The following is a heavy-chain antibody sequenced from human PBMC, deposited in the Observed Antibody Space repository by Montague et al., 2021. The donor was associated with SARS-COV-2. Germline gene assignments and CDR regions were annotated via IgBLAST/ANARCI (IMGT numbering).Heavy chain of an antibody. CDR3: ARLKYGMDV. CDR2: YN. J-gene: IGHJ6*02. V-gene: IGHV6-1*01. Sequence: YNDNAVSVKSRISLNPDTSKNQFSLQLNSVTPDDTAVYYCARLKYGMDVWGQGTTVTVSS.